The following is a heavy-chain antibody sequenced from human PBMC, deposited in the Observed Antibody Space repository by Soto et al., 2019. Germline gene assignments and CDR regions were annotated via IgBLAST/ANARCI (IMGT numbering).Heavy chain of an antibody. D-gene: IGHD3-10*01. J-gene: IGHJ4*02. Sequence: GGSLRLSCAASGFTVSSNYMSWVRQAPGKGLEWVSVIYSGGSTYYADSVKGRFTISRDNSKNTLYLQMNSLRAEDTAVYYCASQARVGKRDYWGQGTLVTVSS. CDR1: GFTVSSNY. CDR3: ASQARVGKRDY. CDR2: IYSGGST. V-gene: IGHV3-53*01.